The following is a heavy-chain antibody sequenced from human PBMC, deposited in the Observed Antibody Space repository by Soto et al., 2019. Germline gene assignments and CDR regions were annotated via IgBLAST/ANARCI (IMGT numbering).Heavy chain of an antibody. J-gene: IGHJ4*02. V-gene: IGHV1-46*01. CDR3: ARRKERSGPHYFDY. D-gene: IGHD6-25*01. Sequence: ASVKVSCKASGYTFTSYYMHWVRQAPGQGLEWMGIINPYSGNTGYAQKFQGRVTVTRNTSISTVYMELSGLRPDDTAVYYCARRKERSGPHYFDYWGQGSQVTVSS. CDR2: INPYSGNT. CDR1: GYTFTSYY.